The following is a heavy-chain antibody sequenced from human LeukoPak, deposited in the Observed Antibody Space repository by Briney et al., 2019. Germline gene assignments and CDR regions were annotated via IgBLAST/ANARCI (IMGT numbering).Heavy chain of an antibody. J-gene: IGHJ6*02. CDR3: ASRNSGSGSYYNNYYGMDV. CDR2: INPNSGGT. V-gene: IGHV1-2*02. D-gene: IGHD3-10*01. CDR1: GYTFTGYY. Sequence: GASVTVSCTASGYTFTGYYMHWVRQAPGQGLEWMGWINPNSGGTNYAQKFQGRVTMTRDTSISTAYMELSRLRSDDTAVYYCASRNSGSGSYYNNYYGMDVWGQGTTVTVSS.